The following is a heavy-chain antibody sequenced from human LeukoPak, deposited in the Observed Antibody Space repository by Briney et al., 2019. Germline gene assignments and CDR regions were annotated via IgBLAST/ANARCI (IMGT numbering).Heavy chain of an antibody. Sequence: GGSLRLSCAASGFTFSSSGMSWVRQAPGKGLEWVSSISASGDNTYYADSVKGRFTISRDNSKKKLYLQMNSLRAEDTAAYYCAKGYYGSGTYGWFDRWGQGTLVTVSS. V-gene: IGHV3-23*01. CDR3: AKGYYGSGTYGWFDR. CDR2: ISASGDNT. D-gene: IGHD3-10*01. J-gene: IGHJ5*02. CDR1: GFTFSSSG.